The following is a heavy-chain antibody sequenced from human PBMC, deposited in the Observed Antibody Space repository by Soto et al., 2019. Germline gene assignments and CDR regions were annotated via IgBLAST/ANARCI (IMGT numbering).Heavy chain of an antibody. CDR3: AKGPREYCSGGSCDHYYYGRDV. CDR2: ISYDGSNK. V-gene: IGHV3-30*18. J-gene: IGHJ6*02. CDR1: GFTFSSYG. D-gene: IGHD2-15*01. Sequence: SLRLSCAASGFTFSSYGMHWVRQAPGKGLEWVAVISYDGSNKYYADSVKGRFTISRDNSKNTLYLQMNSLRAEDTAVYYCAKGPREYCSGGSCDHYYYGRDVWGQGTTGTVS.